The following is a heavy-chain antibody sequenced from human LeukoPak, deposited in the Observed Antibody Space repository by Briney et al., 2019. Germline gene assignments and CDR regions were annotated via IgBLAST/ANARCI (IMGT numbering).Heavy chain of an antibody. CDR2: IYTSGST. Sequence: PSQTLSLTCTVSGGSISSGGYYWSWIRQHPGKGLEWIGYIYTSGSTNYNPSLKSRVTISVDTSKNQFSLKLSSVTAADTAVYYCARTLEMATIKNAFDIWGQGTMVTVSS. CDR3: ARTLEMATIKNAFDI. CDR1: GGSISSGGYY. D-gene: IGHD5-24*01. J-gene: IGHJ3*02. V-gene: IGHV4-31*03.